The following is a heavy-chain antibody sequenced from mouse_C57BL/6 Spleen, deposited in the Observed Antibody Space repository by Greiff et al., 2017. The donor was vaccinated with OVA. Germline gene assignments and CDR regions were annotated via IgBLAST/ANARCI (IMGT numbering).Heavy chain of an antibody. V-gene: IGHV3-1*01. CDR3: ARGDYGSSYGFAY. Sequence: EVHLVEPGPGMVKPSQSLSLTCTVTGYSITSGYDWHWIRHFPGNKLEWMGYISYSGSTNYNPSLKSRISITHDTSKNTSFLKLNSVTTEDTATYYCARGDYGSSYGFAYWGQGTLVTVSA. CDR2: ISYSGST. J-gene: IGHJ3*01. CDR1: GYSITSGYD. D-gene: IGHD1-1*01.